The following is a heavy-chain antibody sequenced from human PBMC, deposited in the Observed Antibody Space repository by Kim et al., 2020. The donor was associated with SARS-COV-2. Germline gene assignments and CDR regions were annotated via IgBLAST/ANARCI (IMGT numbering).Heavy chain of an antibody. CDR2: ISYDGSNK. CDR3: ARDGFGGITGTTGVDAFDI. J-gene: IGHJ3*02. Sequence: GGSLRLSCAASGFTFSSYAMHWVRQAPGKGLEWVAVISYDGSNKYYADSVKGRFTISRDNSKNTLYLQMNSLRAEDTAVYYCARDGFGGITGTTGVDAFDIWGQGTMVTVSS. CDR1: GFTFSSYA. V-gene: IGHV3-30-3*01. D-gene: IGHD1-20*01.